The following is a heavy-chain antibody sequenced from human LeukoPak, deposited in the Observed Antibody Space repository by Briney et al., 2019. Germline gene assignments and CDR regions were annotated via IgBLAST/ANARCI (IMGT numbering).Heavy chain of an antibody. CDR3: TTEYYYDSSGYHYNFDY. Sequence: GGSLRLSCAASGFTFSNAWMSWVRQAPGKGLEWVGRIKSKTDGGTTDYAAPVKGRFTISRDDSKNTLYLQMNSLKTEDTAVYYCTTEYYYDSSGYHYNFDYWGQGTLVTVSS. J-gene: IGHJ4*02. CDR1: GFTFSNAW. D-gene: IGHD3-22*01. V-gene: IGHV3-15*01. CDR2: IKSKTDGGTT.